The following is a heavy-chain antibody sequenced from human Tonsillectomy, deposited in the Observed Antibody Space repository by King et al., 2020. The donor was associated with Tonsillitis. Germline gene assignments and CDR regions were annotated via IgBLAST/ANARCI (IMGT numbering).Heavy chain of an antibody. CDR2: ISYDGSNK. D-gene: IGHD4-17*01. Sequence: VQLVESGGGVVQPGRSLRLSCAASGFTFSSYGMHWVRQAPGKGLEWVAVISYDGSNKYYADSVKGRFTISRDYSKNTLHLQMNSLRAEDTAVYYCAKVRAAFENYGDYVFYYGMDVWGQGTTVTVSS. CDR1: GFTFSSYG. CDR3: AKVRAAFENYGDYVFYYGMDV. V-gene: IGHV3-30*18. J-gene: IGHJ6*02.